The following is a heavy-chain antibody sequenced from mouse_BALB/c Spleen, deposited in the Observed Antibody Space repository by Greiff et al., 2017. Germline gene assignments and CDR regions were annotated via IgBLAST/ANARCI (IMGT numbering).Heavy chain of an antibody. CDR3: ARWYDYSHAMDY. Sequence: QVQLQQPGAELVKPGASVKLSCKASGYTFTSYWMHWVKQRPGQGLEWIGEIDPSDSYTNYNQKFKGKATLTVDKSSSTAYMQLSSLTSEDSAVYYCARWYDYSHAMDYWGQGTSVTVSS. CDR1: GYTFTSYW. V-gene: IGHV1-69*02. D-gene: IGHD2-4*01. J-gene: IGHJ4*01. CDR2: IDPSDSYT.